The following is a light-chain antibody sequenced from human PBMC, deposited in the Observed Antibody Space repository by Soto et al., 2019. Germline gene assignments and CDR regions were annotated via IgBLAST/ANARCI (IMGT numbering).Light chain of an antibody. CDR1: QSVSSG. J-gene: IGKJ4*01. CDR2: KSS. Sequence: EIQMTQSPSNLCACVGDGVNIXCRASQSVSSGFAWYQQRPGKAPKRLIAKSSNLEGGGPSRFSGSGSVTDFTRTISSVQPEDFATYYGQQYKSYPLTFGGGTKVDIK. CDR3: QQYKSYPLT. V-gene: IGKV1-5*03.